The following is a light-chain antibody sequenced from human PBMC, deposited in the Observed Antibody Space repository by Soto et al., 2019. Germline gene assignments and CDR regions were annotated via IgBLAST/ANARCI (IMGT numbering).Light chain of an antibody. CDR2: EVT. Sequence: QSALTQPASVSGSPGQSITISCTGTSSDVGGYNYVSWYQQHPGQVPKLTIYEVTNRPPGVSSRFSGSKSGNTASLTISGLQAEDEADYYCSSYTNSDTWVFGGGTKLTVL. V-gene: IGLV2-14*01. CDR1: SSDVGGYNY. J-gene: IGLJ3*02. CDR3: SSYTNSDTWV.